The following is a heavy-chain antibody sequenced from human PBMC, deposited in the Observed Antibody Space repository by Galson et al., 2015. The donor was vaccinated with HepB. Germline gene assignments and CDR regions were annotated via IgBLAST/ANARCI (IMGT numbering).Heavy chain of an antibody. D-gene: IGHD6-19*01. Sequence: SLRLSCAASGFTFSSYTMNWVRQAPGKGLEWVAYISTTGGNKFSADSVKGRFTITRDKSKNTLYLQMNSLRPEDTAVYYCVREPYNSGWGKRGRYFDYWGQGALVTVSS. CDR3: VREPYNSGWGKRGRYFDY. CDR2: ISTTGGNK. CDR1: GFTFSSYT. J-gene: IGHJ4*02. V-gene: IGHV3-21*01.